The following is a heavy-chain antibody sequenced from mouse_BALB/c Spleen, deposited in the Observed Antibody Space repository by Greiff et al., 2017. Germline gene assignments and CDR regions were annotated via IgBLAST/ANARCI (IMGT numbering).Heavy chain of an antibody. Sequence: VQLKESGGDLVKPGGSLKLSCAASGFTFSSYGMSWVRQTPDKRLEWVATISSGGSYTYYPDSVKGRFTISRDNAKNTLYLQMSSLKSEDTAMYYCARDGYLYAMDYWGQGTSVTVSS. CDR3: ARDGYLYAMDY. CDR1: GFTFSSYG. D-gene: IGHD2-3*01. V-gene: IGHV5-6*01. J-gene: IGHJ4*01. CDR2: ISSGGSYT.